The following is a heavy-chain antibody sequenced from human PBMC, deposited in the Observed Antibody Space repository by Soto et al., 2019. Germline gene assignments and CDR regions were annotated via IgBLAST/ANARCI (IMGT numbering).Heavy chain of an antibody. CDR2: ISSSSSTI. D-gene: IGHD3-22*01. Sequence: EVQLVESGGGLVQPGGSLRLSCAASGFTFSSYSMNWVRQAPGKGLEWVSYISSSSSTIYYADSVKGRFTISRDKAKNSLYLQMNGLRDEDTAVYYCAKDMYYYDSSGPRWGQGTLVTVSS. J-gene: IGHJ4*02. CDR1: GFTFSSYS. V-gene: IGHV3-48*02. CDR3: AKDMYYYDSSGPR.